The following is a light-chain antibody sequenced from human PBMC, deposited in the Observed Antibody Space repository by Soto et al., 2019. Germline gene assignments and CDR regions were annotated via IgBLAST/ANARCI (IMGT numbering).Light chain of an antibody. J-gene: IGLJ1*01. CDR3: CSYAGSYTWV. Sequence: QSVLTQPRSVSGSPGQSVTISCTGTSSDVGAYKYVSWYQHYPGGAPKVMIYDVTQRPSGVPDRFSGTKSGNTASLTISGLQAEDEADYYCCSYAGSYTWVFGSGTKVTLL. CDR1: SSDVGAYKY. CDR2: DVT. V-gene: IGLV2-11*01.